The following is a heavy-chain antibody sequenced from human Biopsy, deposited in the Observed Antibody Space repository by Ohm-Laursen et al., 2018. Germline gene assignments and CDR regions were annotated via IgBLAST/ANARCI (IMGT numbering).Heavy chain of an antibody. J-gene: IGHJ5*02. Sequence: ASVKVSCKASGYTFTSYDITWVRQASGQGPEWIGWLNPVSGNSNFGQKFRGRVTVTSDTSISTAYMELSGLTSDDTATYYCGRAVRNQLLTDPWGQGTLVTVAS. D-gene: IGHD1-7*01. V-gene: IGHV1-8*01. CDR3: GRAVRNQLLTDP. CDR1: GYTFTSYD. CDR2: LNPVSGNS.